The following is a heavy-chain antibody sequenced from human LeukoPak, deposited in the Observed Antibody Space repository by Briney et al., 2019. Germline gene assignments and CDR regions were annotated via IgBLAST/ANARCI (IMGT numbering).Heavy chain of an antibody. J-gene: IGHJ6*02. CDR3: ARGSRYSYGPYYYYYGMDV. CDR1: GGSISRYY. Sequence: SETLSLTCTVSGGSISRYYWSWIRQPAGKGLEWLGRISTSGSTNYNPSLKSRVTMSVDTSKNQFSLKLSSVTAADTAVYYCARGSRYSYGPYYYYYGMDVWGQGTTVTVSS. CDR2: ISTSGST. D-gene: IGHD5-18*01. V-gene: IGHV4-4*07.